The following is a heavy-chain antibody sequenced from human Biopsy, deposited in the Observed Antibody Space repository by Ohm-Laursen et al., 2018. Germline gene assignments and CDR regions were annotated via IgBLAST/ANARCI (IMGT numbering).Heavy chain of an antibody. CDR2: IYTSGIT. CDR1: GGSLSSYS. V-gene: IGHV4-4*07. CDR3: ARDRDRRGWFDP. Sequence: GTLSLTCTVSGGSLSSYSWSWIRQPAGKGLEWIGQIYTSGITDYSPSLKSRVTMSVDTSKNKFSLRVSSVTAADTAVYYCARDRDRRGWFDPWGQGTLVTVSS. D-gene: IGHD1-14*01. J-gene: IGHJ5*02.